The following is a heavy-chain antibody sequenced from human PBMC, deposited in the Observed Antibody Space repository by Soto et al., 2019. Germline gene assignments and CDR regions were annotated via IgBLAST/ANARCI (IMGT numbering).Heavy chain of an antibody. Sequence: SETPSLTFTVSGGSISSYYWSWIRQPPGKGLEWIGYIYYSGSTNYNPSLKSRVTISVDTSKNQFSLKLSSVTAADTAVYYCARPHGGSSGWDNWFDPWGQGTLVTVSS. CDR3: ARPHGGSSGWDNWFDP. V-gene: IGHV4-59*01. CDR1: GGSISSYY. D-gene: IGHD6-25*01. CDR2: IYYSGST. J-gene: IGHJ5*02.